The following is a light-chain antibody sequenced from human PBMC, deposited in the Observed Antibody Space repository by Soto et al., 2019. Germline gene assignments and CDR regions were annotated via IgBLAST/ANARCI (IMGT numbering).Light chain of an antibody. CDR1: QGIRSY. CDR3: RQEYNYPPRT. CDR2: VAS. V-gene: IGKV1-6*01. Sequence: AIEMTQTPSSLSASVGDRVTITCRASQGIRSYLGWYQQKPGKAPRLLIYVASTLQTGIPSRFSGSGSATALSPPTSSMLQAEDVTYYCRQEYNYPPRTFGQGTMVDIK. J-gene: IGKJ1*01.